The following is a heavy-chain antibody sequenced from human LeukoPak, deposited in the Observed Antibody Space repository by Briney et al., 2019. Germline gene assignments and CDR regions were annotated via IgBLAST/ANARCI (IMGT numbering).Heavy chain of an antibody. Sequence: PGGSLRLSCAASGFTFSSYEMDWVRQAPGKGLEWVSGINWNGGSTGYADSVKGRFTISRDNAKNSLYLQMNSLRAEDTALYYCASWGAYCSSTSCPNWFDPWGQGTLVTVSS. V-gene: IGHV3-20*04. D-gene: IGHD2-2*01. CDR1: GFTFSSYE. CDR3: ASWGAYCSSTSCPNWFDP. CDR2: INWNGGST. J-gene: IGHJ5*02.